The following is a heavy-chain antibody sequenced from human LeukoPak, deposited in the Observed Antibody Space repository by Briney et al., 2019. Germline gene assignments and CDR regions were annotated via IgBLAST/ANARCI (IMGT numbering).Heavy chain of an antibody. CDR1: GFTFSSYG. V-gene: IGHV3-33*08. CDR3: ARAQGGITMVRGVAWWFDP. D-gene: IGHD3-10*01. Sequence: PGRSLRLSCAASGFTFSSYGMHWVRQAPGKGLEWVAVIWYGGSNKYYADSVKGRFTISRDNSKNTLYLQMNSLRAEDTAVYYCARAQGGITMVRGVAWWFDPWGQGTLVTVSS. CDR2: IWYGGSNK. J-gene: IGHJ5*02.